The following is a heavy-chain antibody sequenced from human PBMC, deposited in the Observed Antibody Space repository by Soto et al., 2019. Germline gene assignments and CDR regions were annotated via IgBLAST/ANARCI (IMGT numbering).Heavy chain of an antibody. CDR2: VYHTGDA. J-gene: IGHJ5*02. Sequence: SETLSLTCGVSGGTVASSHWWSWVRQSPGRGLEWIGNVYHTGDANFNPSLQSRVTFSVDKSNNQLSLRLTSVTAADTAVYFCAREIVTAGGNNYFDPWGPGTLVTVSS. V-gene: IGHV4-4*02. CDR3: AREIVTAGGNNYFDP. CDR1: GGTVASSHW. D-gene: IGHD2-21*02.